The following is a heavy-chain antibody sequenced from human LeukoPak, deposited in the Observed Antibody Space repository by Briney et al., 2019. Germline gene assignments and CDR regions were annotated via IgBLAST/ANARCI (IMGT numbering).Heavy chain of an antibody. J-gene: IGHJ4*02. D-gene: IGHD6-13*01. CDR2: INHSGST. CDR1: GGSFSGYY. CDR3: ARGRGSSSWMYFDY. V-gene: IGHV4-34*01. Sequence: SETLSLTCAVYGGSFSGYYWIWLRQPPGKGLEWIGEINHSGSTNYNPSLKSRVTISVDTSKNQFSLKLSSVTAADTAVYYCARGRGSSSWMYFDYWGQGTLVTVSS.